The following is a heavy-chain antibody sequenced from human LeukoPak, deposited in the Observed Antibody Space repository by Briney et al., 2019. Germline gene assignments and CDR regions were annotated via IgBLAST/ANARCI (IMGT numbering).Heavy chain of an antibody. Sequence: SETLSLTCTVSGGSISSYYWSWIRQPAGKGLEWIGRIYTSGSTNYNPSLKSRVTMSVDTSKNQFSLKLSSVTAADAAVYYCARDLGIVGATETFDIWGQGTMVTVSS. D-gene: IGHD1-26*01. V-gene: IGHV4-4*07. J-gene: IGHJ3*02. CDR2: IYTSGST. CDR3: ARDLGIVGATETFDI. CDR1: GGSISSYY.